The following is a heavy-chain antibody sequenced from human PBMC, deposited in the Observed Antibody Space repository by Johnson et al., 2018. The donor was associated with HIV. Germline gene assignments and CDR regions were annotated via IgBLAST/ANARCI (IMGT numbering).Heavy chain of an antibody. J-gene: IGHJ3*01. CDR3: ARESTAWGGDYVGYGLDV. CDR2: ISSSGTIK. Sequence: QVQLVESGGGVVQPGRSLRLSCATSGFSFKDYYMNWVRQTPGKGLEWVSHISSSGTIKYYADSVKGLFTVSRDNAKKALYLEMTSLRVDDTAVYYCARESTAWGGDYVGYGLDVWGRGTKVAVSS. V-gene: IGHV3-11*04. D-gene: IGHD5-18*01. CDR1: GFSFKDYY.